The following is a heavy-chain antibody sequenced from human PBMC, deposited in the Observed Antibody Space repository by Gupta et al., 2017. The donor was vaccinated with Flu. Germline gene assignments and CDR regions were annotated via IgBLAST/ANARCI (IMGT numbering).Heavy chain of an antibody. V-gene: IGHV3-30*18. J-gene: IGHJ4*02. CDR3: AKDATFSYDTNGYYYSYADY. CDR1: AFTFTSSG. CDR2: RSSEGNNK. D-gene: IGHD3-22*01. Sequence: QSQLVESGGDVVQPGRSLRLSCSASAFTFTSSGMHWVRQAPGKGLEWVAVRSSEGNNKHYANSVKGRFTISRDNSKNTLYLKMNSLRAEDTAIYDCAKDATFSYDTNGYYYSYADYWGQGTLVTVSS.